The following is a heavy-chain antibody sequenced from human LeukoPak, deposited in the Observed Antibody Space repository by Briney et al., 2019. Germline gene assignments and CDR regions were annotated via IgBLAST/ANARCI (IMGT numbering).Heavy chain of an antibody. D-gene: IGHD3-3*01. CDR2: IYYSGST. CDR3: ARLETDFWSGYPTTLNYYYGMDV. V-gene: IGHV4-59*08. CDR1: GGSISSYY. Sequence: SETLSLTCTVSGGSISSYYWSWIRQPPGKGLEWIGYIYYSGSTNYNPSLKSRVTISVDTSKNQFSLKLSSVTAADTAVYYCARLETDFWSGYPTTLNYYYGMDVWGQGTTVTVSS. J-gene: IGHJ6*02.